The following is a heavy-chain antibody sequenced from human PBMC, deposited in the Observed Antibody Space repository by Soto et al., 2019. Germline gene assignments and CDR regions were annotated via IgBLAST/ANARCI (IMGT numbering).Heavy chain of an antibody. J-gene: IGHJ3*02. Sequence: EVQLLESGGGLVQPGGSLRLSCAASGFTFSSYAMSWVRQAPGKGLEWVSAISGSGGSTYYADSVKGRFTISRDNSKNTRDLQMNSLGAEDTAVYYCAKAPGSLWSGDYVRSPSPHGDAFDIWGQGTMVIVSS. CDR2: ISGSGGST. V-gene: IGHV3-23*01. D-gene: IGHD3-3*01. CDR3: AKAPGSLWSGDYVRSPSPHGDAFDI. CDR1: GFTFSSYA.